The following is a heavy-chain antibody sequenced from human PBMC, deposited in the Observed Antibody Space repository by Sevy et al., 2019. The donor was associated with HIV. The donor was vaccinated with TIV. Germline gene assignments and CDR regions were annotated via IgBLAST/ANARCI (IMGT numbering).Heavy chain of an antibody. CDR2: ISSSGSTI. V-gene: IGHV3-48*03. D-gene: IGHD3-3*01. CDR3: ARDYPTYYDFWSGYKPYYYGMDV. Sequence: GGSLRLSCAASGFTFSSYEMNWVRQAPGKGLEWVSYISSSGSTIYYADSVKGRFTISRDNAKNSLYLQMNSLRAEDKAVYYCARDYPTYYDFWSGYKPYYYGMDVWGQGTTVTVSS. J-gene: IGHJ6*02. CDR1: GFTFSSYE.